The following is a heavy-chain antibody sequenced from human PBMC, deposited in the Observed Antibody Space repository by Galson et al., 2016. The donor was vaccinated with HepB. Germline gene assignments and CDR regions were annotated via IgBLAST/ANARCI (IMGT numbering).Heavy chain of an antibody. CDR1: GYSFSNYL. CDR3: ARDLGSSTWWGWLDP. V-gene: IGHV1-3*01. Sequence: SVKVSCKASGYSFSNYLMNWVRQAPGQRLEWMGWINGANGNTKYSERFQDRVTITRDTSANTVYMALDSLTSEDTAAYYCARDLGSSTWWGWLDPWGQGSLVSV. J-gene: IGHJ5*02. D-gene: IGHD6-13*01. CDR2: INGANGNT.